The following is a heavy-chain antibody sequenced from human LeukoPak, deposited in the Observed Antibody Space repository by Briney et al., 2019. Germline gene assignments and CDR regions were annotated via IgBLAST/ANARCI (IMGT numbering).Heavy chain of an antibody. D-gene: IGHD1-26*01. CDR3: AREVVGGSYFFDY. J-gene: IGHJ4*02. CDR1: GXSISSANYY. CDR2: IYYSGST. Sequence: SETLSLTCTVSGXSISSANYYWSWIRQHPGQGLEWIGYIYYSGSTYYNPSLESRVTISVDTSKNQFSLKLSSVTAADTAVYYCAREVVGGSYFFDYWGQGTLVTVSS. V-gene: IGHV4-31*03.